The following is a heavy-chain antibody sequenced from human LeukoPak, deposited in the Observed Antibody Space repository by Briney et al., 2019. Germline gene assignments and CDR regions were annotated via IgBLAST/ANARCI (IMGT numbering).Heavy chain of an antibody. CDR1: GFTFSSYW. CDR2: IKQDGSEK. J-gene: IGHJ4*02. D-gene: IGHD3-22*01. Sequence: PGGSLRLSCAASGFTFSSYWMSWVRQAPGKGLEWVANIKQDGSEKYYVDSVKGRFTISRDNAKNSLYLQMNSLRAEDTAVYYCARDPTKYYYGSSGYCDYWGQGTLVTVSS. CDR3: ARDPTKYYYGSSGYCDY. V-gene: IGHV3-7*01.